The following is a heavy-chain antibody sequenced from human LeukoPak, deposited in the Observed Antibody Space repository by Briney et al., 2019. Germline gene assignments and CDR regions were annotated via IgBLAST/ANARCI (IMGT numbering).Heavy chain of an antibody. D-gene: IGHD3-10*01. Sequence: GGSLRLSCAVSGITLSNYGMSWVRQAPGKGLEWVAGISGSGGTTNYADSVKGRFTISRDNPKNTLYLQMNSLRAEDTAVYFCARRGVVVRVILVGFHKEAYYFDSWGQGALVTVSS. J-gene: IGHJ4*02. CDR3: ARRGVVVRVILVGFHKEAYYFDS. CDR1: GITLSNYG. CDR2: ISGSGGTT. V-gene: IGHV3-23*01.